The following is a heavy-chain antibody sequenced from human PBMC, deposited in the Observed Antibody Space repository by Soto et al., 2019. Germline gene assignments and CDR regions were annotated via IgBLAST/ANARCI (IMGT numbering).Heavy chain of an antibody. CDR3: ARGETVDKVDY. CDR2: IYYSGDT. D-gene: IGHD2-21*01. J-gene: IGHJ4*02. CDR1: GGSINSGAHY. V-gene: IGHV4-31*03. Sequence: PSETLSLTCTVSGGSINSGAHYWSWLRQHPGKGLEWIGYIYYSGDTQYNPSLKSRVTISLDTSKNQFSLKLNSVTAADTAVYYCARGETVDKVDYWGQGTLVTVSS.